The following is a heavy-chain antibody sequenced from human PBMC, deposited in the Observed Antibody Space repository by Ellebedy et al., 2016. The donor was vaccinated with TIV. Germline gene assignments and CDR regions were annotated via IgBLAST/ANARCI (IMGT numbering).Heavy chain of an antibody. J-gene: IGHJ4*02. V-gene: IGHV1-18*01. CDR3: AKPPATFCSDTSCPFDL. CDR2: INTKTGKT. CDR1: GYTFTYYD. Sequence: AASVKVSCKTSGYTFTYYDITWLRQDPGQGLEWMGWINTKTGKTDSAQKVQGRVTMTTNTSTNTGSLELRSLTSDDTAVYYCAKPPATFCSDTSCPFDLWGQGTLVTVSS. D-gene: IGHD3-3*01.